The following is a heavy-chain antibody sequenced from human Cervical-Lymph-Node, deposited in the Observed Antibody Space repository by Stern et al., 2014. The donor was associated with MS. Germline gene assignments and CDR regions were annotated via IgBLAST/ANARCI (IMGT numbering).Heavy chain of an antibody. D-gene: IGHD3-22*01. CDR2: IYYSGST. V-gene: IGHV4-31*03. J-gene: IGHJ2*01. CDR3: ARTPYYYDSSGYYYPNWYFDL. Sequence: QLQLQESGPGLVKPSQTLSLTCTVSGGSISSGGYYSSWIRQHPGKGLEWIGYIYYSGSTHYNPSLKSRVTISVDTSKNQFSLKLSSVTAADTAVYYCARTPYYYDSSGYYYPNWYFDLWGRGTLVTVSS. CDR1: GGSISSGGYY.